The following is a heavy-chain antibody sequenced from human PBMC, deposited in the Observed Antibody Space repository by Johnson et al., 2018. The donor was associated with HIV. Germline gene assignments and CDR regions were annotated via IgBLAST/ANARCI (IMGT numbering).Heavy chain of an antibody. V-gene: IGHV3-7*04. J-gene: IGHJ3*02. CDR3: ARGGITMIVVVISPPDAFDI. Sequence: WVANIKQDGSEKYYVDSVKGRFTISRDNAKNSLYLQMNSLRAEDTAVYYCARGGITMIVVVISPPDAFDIWGQGTMVTVSS. CDR2: IKQDGSEK. D-gene: IGHD3-22*01.